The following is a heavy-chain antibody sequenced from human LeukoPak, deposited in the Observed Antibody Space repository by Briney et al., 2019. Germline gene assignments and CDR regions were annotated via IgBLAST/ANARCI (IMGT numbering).Heavy chain of an antibody. CDR2: ITSNGDTT. V-gene: IGHV3-64D*06. Sequence: GGSLRLSCSASGFTFSSYAMHWVRQAPGRGLEYVSAITSNGDTTYYEDSVKGRFTISRDNSKNTLYLQITRLRAEDTAIYYCLKDRLGEGDYWGQGTLVTVSS. J-gene: IGHJ4*02. CDR1: GFTFSSYA. CDR3: LKDRLGEGDY. D-gene: IGHD3-16*01.